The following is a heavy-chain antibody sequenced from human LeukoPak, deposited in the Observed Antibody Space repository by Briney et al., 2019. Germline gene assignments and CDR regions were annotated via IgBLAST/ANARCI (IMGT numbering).Heavy chain of an antibody. CDR3: ARGGYQLLWY. J-gene: IGHJ4*02. D-gene: IGHD2-2*01. CDR2: IKQDGSEK. V-gene: IGHV3-7*04. Sequence: GGSLRLSCAASGFTFSTYWMSWVRQAPGTGLEWVASIKQDGSEKSYVDSVKGRYTISRDNAKNSLYLQMNSLRAEDTAVYYCARGGYQLLWYWGQGTLVTVSS. CDR1: GFTFSTYW.